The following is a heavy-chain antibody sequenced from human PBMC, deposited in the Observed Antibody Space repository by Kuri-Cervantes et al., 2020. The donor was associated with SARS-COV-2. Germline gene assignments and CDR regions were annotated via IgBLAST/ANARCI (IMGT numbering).Heavy chain of an antibody. V-gene: IGHV3-21*01. CDR2: ISSSSSYI. D-gene: IGHD6-13*01. Sequence: GGSLRLSCAASGFTFSSYSMNWVRQAPGKGLEWVSSISSSSSYIYYAVSVKGRFTISRDNAKNSLYLQMNSLRAEDTAVYYCASGYSSRLDAFDIWGQGTMVTVSS. CDR1: GFTFSSYS. J-gene: IGHJ3*02. CDR3: ASGYSSRLDAFDI.